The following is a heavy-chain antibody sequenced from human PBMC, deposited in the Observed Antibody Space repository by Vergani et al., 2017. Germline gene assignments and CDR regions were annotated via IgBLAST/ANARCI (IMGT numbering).Heavy chain of an antibody. CDR2: ISWNSGSI. Sequence: EVHLLESGGGLVQSGGSLRLSCAASGFTFSNSAVSWVRQAPGRGLAWVSGISWNSGSIGYADSVKGRFTISRDNAKNSLSLQMNSLRAEDMALYYCAKTPHYDILTPTTFDYWGQGTLVTVSS. D-gene: IGHD3-9*01. CDR3: AKTPHYDILTPTTFDY. CDR1: GFTFSNSA. V-gene: IGHV3-9*03. J-gene: IGHJ4*02.